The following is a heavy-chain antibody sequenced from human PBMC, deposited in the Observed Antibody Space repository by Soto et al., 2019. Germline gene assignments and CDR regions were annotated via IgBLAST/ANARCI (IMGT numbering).Heavy chain of an antibody. Sequence: AAVTVSCKVSGYTLTELSMHWVRQAPGKGLEWMGGFDPEDGETIYAQKFQGRVTMTEDTSTDTAYMELSSLRSEDTAVYYCAKEEWGNPFFDYWGQGTLVTVSS. J-gene: IGHJ4*02. CDR3: AKEEWGNPFFDY. V-gene: IGHV1-24*01. CDR2: FDPEDGET. CDR1: GYTLTELS. D-gene: IGHD1-26*01.